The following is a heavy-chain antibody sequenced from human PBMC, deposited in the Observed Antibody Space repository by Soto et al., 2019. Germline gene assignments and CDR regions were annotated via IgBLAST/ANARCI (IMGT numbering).Heavy chain of an antibody. CDR3: ARHAVLWVPAAIGPY. CDR1: GGSISTSRYY. V-gene: IGHV4-39*01. Sequence: SETLSLTCTVSGGSISTSRYYWGWIRQPPGKGLEWIGSIFYSGITYYNPSLKSRVTISVDTSKNQFSLKLSSVTVADTAVYYCARHAVLWVPAAIGPYGGQGALVTVSS. J-gene: IGHJ4*02. D-gene: IGHD2-2*01. CDR2: IFYSGIT.